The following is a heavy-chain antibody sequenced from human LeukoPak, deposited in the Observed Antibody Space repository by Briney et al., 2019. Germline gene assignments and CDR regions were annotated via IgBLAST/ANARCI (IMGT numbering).Heavy chain of an antibody. Sequence: GGSLRLSCAASGFTFRNAWMSWVRQAPGKGLEWVGRIRSKTDGGIAEYTAPVKGRFIMSRDDSENTLYLQMNSLRTEDTALYYCTTELAGYCSSTSCSLNIWFDPWGQGTLVTVSS. CDR1: GFTFRNAW. CDR2: IRSKTDGGIA. D-gene: IGHD2-2*03. J-gene: IGHJ5*02. CDR3: TTELAGYCSSTSCSLNIWFDP. V-gene: IGHV3-15*05.